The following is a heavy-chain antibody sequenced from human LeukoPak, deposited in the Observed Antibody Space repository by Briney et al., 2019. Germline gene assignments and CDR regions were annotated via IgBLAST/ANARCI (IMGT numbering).Heavy chain of an antibody. CDR2: ISAYNGNT. V-gene: IGHV1-18*04. D-gene: IGHD6-13*01. CDR3: ARGGSGYSSSWYYYYGMDV. CDR1: GYTFTSYG. J-gene: IGHJ6*04. Sequence: ASVKVSCKASGYTFTSYGISWVRQAPGQGLEWMGWISAYNGNTNYAQKLQGRVTMTTDTSTSTAHMELRSLRSDGTAVYYCARGGSGYSSSWYYYYGMDVWGKGTTVTVSS.